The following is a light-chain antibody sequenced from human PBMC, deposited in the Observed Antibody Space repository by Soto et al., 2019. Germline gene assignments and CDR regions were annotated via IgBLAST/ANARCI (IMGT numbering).Light chain of an antibody. Sequence: EIVLTQSPATLSLSPGEIATLSCRASQSVSSYLAWYQQKTGQAPRLLIYDASNRATGIPARFSGSGSGTDFTLTISSLEPYDFAVYYCQQRSNWPPWTLGQGTKVEIK. J-gene: IGKJ1*01. CDR2: DAS. CDR1: QSVSSY. CDR3: QQRSNWPPWT. V-gene: IGKV3-11*01.